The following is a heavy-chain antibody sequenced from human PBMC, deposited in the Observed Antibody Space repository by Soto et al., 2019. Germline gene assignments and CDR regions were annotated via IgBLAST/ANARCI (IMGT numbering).Heavy chain of an antibody. CDR2: INTKFGAT. CDR3: ARGASSGFEYWYFDI. Sequence: QVQLVQSGAELKKPGSSVKVSCEASGGSFRKTAISWVRQAPGQGLEWMGGINTKFGATNYAPKFQGRITVAADEATNTVYMALSSLTSEDTAFYYCARGASSGFEYWYFDIWGRGTLVSVSS. J-gene: IGHJ2*01. D-gene: IGHD5-12*01. CDR1: GGSFRKTA. V-gene: IGHV1-69*01.